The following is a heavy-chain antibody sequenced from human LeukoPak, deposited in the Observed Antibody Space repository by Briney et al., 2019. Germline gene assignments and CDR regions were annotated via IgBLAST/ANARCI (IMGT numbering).Heavy chain of an antibody. CDR3: AREEAAPRYYSHYYGMDV. D-gene: IGHD6-6*01. J-gene: IGHJ6*02. CDR2: ISYDGSNK. Sequence: GGSLRLSCAASGFTFSNYGMHWVRQAPGKGLEWVAGISYDGSNKYHVDSVKGRFTISRDNSKNSLYLQMNSLRAEDTALYYCAREEAAPRYYSHYYGMDVWGQGTTVTVSS. CDR1: GFTFSNYG. V-gene: IGHV3-30*03.